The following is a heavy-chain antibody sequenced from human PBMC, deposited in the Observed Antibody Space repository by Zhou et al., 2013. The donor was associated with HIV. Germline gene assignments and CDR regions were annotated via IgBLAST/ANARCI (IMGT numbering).Heavy chain of an antibody. Sequence: QVQLVQSGAEVKRPGASVKVSCKASGGRFSIYAVSWVRQAPGQGLEWMGWTSVYNRNTNYAQEFQGRVTMTTDTSTNTAHMELRRLTSDDTAVYFCARSGYGRPADYWGQGTLVTVSS. J-gene: IGHJ4*02. CDR1: GGRFSIYA. CDR3: ARSGYGRPADY. V-gene: IGHV1-18*01. D-gene: IGHD2-15*01. CDR2: TSVYNRNT.